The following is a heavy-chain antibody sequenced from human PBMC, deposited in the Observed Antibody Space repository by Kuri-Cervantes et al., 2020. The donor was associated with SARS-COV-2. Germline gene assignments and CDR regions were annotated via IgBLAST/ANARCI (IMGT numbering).Heavy chain of an antibody. Sequence: GSLRLSCTVSGGSISSSSYYWGWIRQPPGKGLEWIGSIYYSGSTYYNPSLKSRVTISVDTSKNQFSLKLSSVTAADTAVYYCARGITIFGLQEYYYYGMDVWGQGTTVTVSS. CDR1: GGSISSSSYY. CDR3: ARGITIFGLQEYYYYGMDV. D-gene: IGHD3-3*01. CDR2: IYYSGST. V-gene: IGHV4-39*07. J-gene: IGHJ6*02.